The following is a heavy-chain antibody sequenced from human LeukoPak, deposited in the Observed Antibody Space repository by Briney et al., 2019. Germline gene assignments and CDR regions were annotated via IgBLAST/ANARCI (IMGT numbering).Heavy chain of an antibody. CDR2: IYYSGST. Sequence: SETLSLTCTVSGGSISSSSYYWGWIRQPPGKGLEWIGSIYYSGSTYYNPSLKSRVTISVDASKNQFSLNLRHLSAADTAVYYCARERAFGAGSYYDFDYWGQGTLVTVSS. V-gene: IGHV4-39*07. D-gene: IGHD3-10*01. CDR3: ARERAFGAGSYYDFDY. CDR1: GGSISSSSYY. J-gene: IGHJ4*02.